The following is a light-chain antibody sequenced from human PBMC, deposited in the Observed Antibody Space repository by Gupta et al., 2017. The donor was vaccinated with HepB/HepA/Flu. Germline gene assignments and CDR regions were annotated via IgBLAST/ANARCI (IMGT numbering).Light chain of an antibody. V-gene: IGKV1-27*01. J-gene: IGKJ1*01. CDR1: QGISTF. Sequence: IQMTQSPSSLSASVGDRVTITCRASQGISTFLAWYQQKPGKVPKLLIFAASTLQSGVPSRFSGSGSGTXFTLTIXSLQPEDVATYYCQKYNSAPWTFGXGTKVEIK. CDR3: QKYNSAPWT. CDR2: AAS.